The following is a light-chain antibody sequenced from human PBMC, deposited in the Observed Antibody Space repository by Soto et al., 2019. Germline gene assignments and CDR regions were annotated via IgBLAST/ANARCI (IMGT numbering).Light chain of an antibody. V-gene: IGLV2-18*02. CDR3: YSYTSSSTYV. Sequence: QSVLTQPPSVSGSPGQSVTISCTGTSSDVGGYNRVSWYPQPPGTAPKLVIYEVIHRPSGVPARVSGSKSGNTASLTISGLQAEDEADYYCYSYTSSSTYVFGTGTKVTVL. CDR1: SSDVGGYNR. J-gene: IGLJ1*01. CDR2: EVI.